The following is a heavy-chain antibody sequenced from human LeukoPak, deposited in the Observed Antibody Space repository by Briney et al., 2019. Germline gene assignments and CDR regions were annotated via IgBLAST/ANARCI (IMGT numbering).Heavy chain of an antibody. CDR2: IYYSGST. J-gene: IGHJ6*02. Sequence: SEILSLTCTVSGGSISSGGYYWSWLRQHPGKGLEWIGYIYYSGSTYYNPSLKSRVTISVDTSKNQFSLKLSSVTAADTAVYYCARAVVSRYCSSTSCYGMDVWGQGTTVTVSS. CDR3: ARAVVSRYCSSTSCYGMDV. D-gene: IGHD2-2*01. V-gene: IGHV4-31*03. CDR1: GGSISSGGYY.